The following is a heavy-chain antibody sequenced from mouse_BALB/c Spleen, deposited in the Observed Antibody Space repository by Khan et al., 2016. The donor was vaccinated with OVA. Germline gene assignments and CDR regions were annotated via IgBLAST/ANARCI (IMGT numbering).Heavy chain of an antibody. Sequence: QVHVKQSGAELAKPGASVKMSCKASGYTFINYWILWIKQRPGQGLEWIGYINPSTGYTEYNQNFKDKATLTADISSSTAYMQLSSLTSEDSAVYYCARRGLRWDFDYWGQGTTRTVSS. CDR2: INPSTGYT. J-gene: IGHJ2*01. CDR1: GYTFINYW. D-gene: IGHD1-1*01. CDR3: ARRGLRWDFDY. V-gene: IGHV1-7*01.